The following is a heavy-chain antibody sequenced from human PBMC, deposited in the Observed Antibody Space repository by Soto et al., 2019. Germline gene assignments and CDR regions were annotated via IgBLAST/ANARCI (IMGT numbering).Heavy chain of an antibody. V-gene: IGHV1-24*01. Sequence: ASVTVSCKVSGYTLTELSMHWVRQAPGKGLEWMGGFDPEDGETIYAQKFQGRVTMTEDTSTDTAYMELSSLRSEDTAVYYCATGRNQYYDFWSGYAEYFQHWGQGTLVTVSS. D-gene: IGHD3-3*01. CDR1: GYTLTELS. CDR3: ATGRNQYYDFWSGYAEYFQH. J-gene: IGHJ1*01. CDR2: FDPEDGET.